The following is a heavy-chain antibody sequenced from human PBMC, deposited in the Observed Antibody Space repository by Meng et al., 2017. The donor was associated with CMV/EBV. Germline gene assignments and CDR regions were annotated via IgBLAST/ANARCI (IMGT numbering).Heavy chain of an antibody. CDR3: AKLLAARPSSYYYYGMDV. J-gene: IGHJ6*02. D-gene: IGHD6-6*01. CDR1: GFTFSSFG. V-gene: IGHV3-33*06. CDR2: IWYDGSNK. Sequence: GESLKISCAASGFTFSSFGMHWVRQAPGKGLEWVAGIWYDGSNKYYADSVKGRFTISRDNYKNKLNPQMNSLRAEDTAMYYCAKLLAARPSSYYYYGMDVWGQGTTVTVSS.